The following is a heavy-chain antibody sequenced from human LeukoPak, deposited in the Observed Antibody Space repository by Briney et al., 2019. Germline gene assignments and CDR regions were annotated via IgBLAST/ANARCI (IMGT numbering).Heavy chain of an antibody. CDR1: GFTFGDYY. J-gene: IGHJ3*02. Sequence: GGSLRLSCAASGFTFGDYYMSWIRQAPGKGLEWASYISSSGSTIYYADSVKGRLTISRDNAKNSLYLQMNSLRAEDTAVYYCARDVTDGAFDIWGQGTMVTVSS. V-gene: IGHV3-11*04. CDR3: ARDVTDGAFDI. CDR2: ISSSGSTI. D-gene: IGHD5-18*01.